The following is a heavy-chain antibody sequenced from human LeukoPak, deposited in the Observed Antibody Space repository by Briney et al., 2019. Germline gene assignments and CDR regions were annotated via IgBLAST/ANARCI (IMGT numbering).Heavy chain of an antibody. CDR1: GFTFSNHN. Sequence: GGSLRLSCAASGFTFSNHNMNWVRQAPGKGLEWVSSISTSSSYIYYADSVKGRFTISRDNAKSSVYLQMNRLSAEDTAIYYCARDPCGSTSCYLKSWGQGTLVTVSS. CDR3: ARDPCGSTSCYLKS. CDR2: ISTSSSYI. J-gene: IGHJ5*02. D-gene: IGHD2-2*01. V-gene: IGHV3-21*06.